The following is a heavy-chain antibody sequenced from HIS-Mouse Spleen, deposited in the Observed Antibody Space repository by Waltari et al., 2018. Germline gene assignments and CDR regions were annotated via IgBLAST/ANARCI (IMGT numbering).Heavy chain of an antibody. CDR3: AYGDYFDY. D-gene: IGHD4-17*01. V-gene: IGHV4-39*01. CDR2: IYYSGNT. Sequence: QLQLQESGPGLVKPSETLSLTRTVSGGSIRSSSYYWGWIRQPPGKGLEWIGSIYYSGNTYYNPSLKSRVTISVDTSKNQFSLKLSSVTAADTDVYYCAYGDYFDYWGQGTLVTVSS. CDR1: GGSIRSSSYY. J-gene: IGHJ4*02.